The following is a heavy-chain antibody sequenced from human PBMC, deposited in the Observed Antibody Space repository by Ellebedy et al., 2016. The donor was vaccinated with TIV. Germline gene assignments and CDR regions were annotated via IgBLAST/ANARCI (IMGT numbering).Heavy chain of an antibody. Sequence: AASVKVSCKASGYTFTGYYMHWVRQAPGQGLEWMGWINPNSGGTNYAQKFQGRVTMTRDTSISTAYMELSRLRSDDTAVYYCARGHSWDKQWLASGYWGQGTLVTVSS. V-gene: IGHV1-2*02. CDR1: GYTFTGYY. D-gene: IGHD6-19*01. J-gene: IGHJ4*02. CDR2: INPNSGGT. CDR3: ARGHSWDKQWLASGY.